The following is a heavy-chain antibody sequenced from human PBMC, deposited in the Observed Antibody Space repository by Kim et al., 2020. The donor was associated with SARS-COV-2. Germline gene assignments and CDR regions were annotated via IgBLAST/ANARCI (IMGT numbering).Heavy chain of an antibody. Sequence: ASVKVSCKASGYTFTSYAMNWVRQAPGQGLEWMGWINTNTGNPTYAQGFTGRFVFSLDTSVSTAYLQISSLKAEDTAVYYCARGPYDSSGYYLNWFDPWGQGTLVTVSS. D-gene: IGHD3-22*01. CDR3: ARGPYDSSGYYLNWFDP. CDR1: GYTFTSYA. CDR2: INTNTGNP. V-gene: IGHV7-4-1*02. J-gene: IGHJ5*02.